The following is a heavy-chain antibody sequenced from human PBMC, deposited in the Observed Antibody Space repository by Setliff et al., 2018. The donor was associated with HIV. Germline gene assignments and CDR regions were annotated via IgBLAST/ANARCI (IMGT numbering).Heavy chain of an antibody. Sequence: SETLSLTCTVSGGSISSYYWSWIRQPPGKRLEWIGEIIHSENINYNPSLKSRVTISMDTSKNQFSLEVSSVTAADTAVYYCARSFSRSEKFLLDYWGQGALVTVSS. V-gene: IGHV4-34*12. CDR3: ARSFSRSEKFLLDY. D-gene: IGHD2-15*01. J-gene: IGHJ4*02. CDR1: GGSISSYY. CDR2: IIHSENI.